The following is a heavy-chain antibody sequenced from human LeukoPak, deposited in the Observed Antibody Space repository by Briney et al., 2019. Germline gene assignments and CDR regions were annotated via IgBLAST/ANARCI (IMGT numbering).Heavy chain of an antibody. D-gene: IGHD4-23*01. Sequence: ASVKVSCKASGYTFTNCYMHWVRQAPGQGLEWMGIINPSGGSTNYAQKFQGRVTMTRNASISTAYMELSSLRSEDTAVYYCARGLVPYGGNSQDDYWGQGTLVTVSS. CDR1: GYTFTNCY. CDR3: ARGLVPYGGNSQDDY. V-gene: IGHV1-46*01. J-gene: IGHJ4*02. CDR2: INPSGGST.